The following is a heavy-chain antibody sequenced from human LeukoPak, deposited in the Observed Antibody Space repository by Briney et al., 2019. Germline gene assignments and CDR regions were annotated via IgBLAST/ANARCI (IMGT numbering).Heavy chain of an antibody. CDR3: ARHLSGSHSRGIDS. CDR2: VSYSGYP. D-gene: IGHD1-26*01. Sequence: SETLSLTCNVSGGSTSGYHWSWIRQSPEKGLEWIGYVSYSGYPNYSPSLKSRVTMSLDTSKNHFSLKLSSVTAADTALYYCARHLSGSHSRGIDSWGRGTLVIVST. CDR1: GGSTSGYH. V-gene: IGHV4-59*08. J-gene: IGHJ4*02.